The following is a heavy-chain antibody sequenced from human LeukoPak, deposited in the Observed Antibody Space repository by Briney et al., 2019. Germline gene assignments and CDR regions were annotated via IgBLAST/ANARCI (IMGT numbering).Heavy chain of an antibody. J-gene: IGHJ4*02. CDR3: ARYTTSVDY. Sequence: SETLSLTCTVSGGAISSYYWSWIRQPPGKGLEWIGYIYYSGSTNYNPSLKSRVTISVDTSKNQFSLKLSSVTAADTAVYYCARYTTSVDYWGQGTLVTVSS. CDR1: GGAISSYY. D-gene: IGHD1-26*01. V-gene: IGHV4-59*01. CDR2: IYYSGST.